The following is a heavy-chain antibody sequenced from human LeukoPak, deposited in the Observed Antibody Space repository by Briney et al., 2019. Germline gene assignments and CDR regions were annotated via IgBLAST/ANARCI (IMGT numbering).Heavy chain of an antibody. CDR1: EFTLISAW. Sequence: GGSLRLSFPGPEFTLISAWRTWVRKIPGKGREWFGHIKSRTDGGTTDYAAPVKGRFTISRDDAKNTVYLQMNSLRTEDSAVYFCATEFYSNGYNFWGQGTLVIVSS. J-gene: IGHJ4*02. D-gene: IGHD5-24*01. CDR3: ATEFYSNGYNF. CDR2: IKSRTDGGTT. V-gene: IGHV3-15*01.